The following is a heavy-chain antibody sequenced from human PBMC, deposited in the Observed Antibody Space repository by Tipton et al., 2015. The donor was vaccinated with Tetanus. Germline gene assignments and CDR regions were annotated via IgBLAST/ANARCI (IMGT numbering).Heavy chain of an antibody. Sequence: SLRLSCAASGFTFSTYGMHWVRLAPGKGLEWVAAISYDGTKEYYADSVKGRFTVSRDNSKNTMYLQMNSLRAKDTAVYYCARGNAVHHYCHGLDDWGQGTTVTVSS. CDR3: ARGNAVHHYCHGLDD. CDR1: GFTFSTYG. D-gene: IGHD6-19*01. J-gene: IGHJ6*02. V-gene: IGHV3-30*03. CDR2: ISYDGTKE.